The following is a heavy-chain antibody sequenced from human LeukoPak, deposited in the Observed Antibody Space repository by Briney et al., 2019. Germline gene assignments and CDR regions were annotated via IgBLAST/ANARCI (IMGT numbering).Heavy chain of an antibody. J-gene: IGHJ4*02. D-gene: IGHD3-10*01. CDR1: GYTFTSYG. Sequence: ASVKVSCKASGYTFTSYGISWVRQAPGQGLEWMGWISAYNGNTNYAQKLQGRVTMTTDTSTSTAYMELRSLRSDDTAVYYCARDVGTYYYGSGSSGVRDYWGQGTLVTVSS. V-gene: IGHV1-18*01. CDR2: ISAYNGNT. CDR3: ARDVGTYYYGSGSSGVRDY.